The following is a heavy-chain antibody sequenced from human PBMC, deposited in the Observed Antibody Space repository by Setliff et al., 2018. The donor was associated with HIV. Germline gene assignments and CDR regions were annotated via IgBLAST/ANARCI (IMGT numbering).Heavy chain of an antibody. CDR1: GYTFTGYY. Sequence: ASVKVSCKASGYTFTGYYMHWVRQAPEQGLEWMGWINPNSGGTNYAQKFQGRVTMTRDTSISTAYMELSRLRSDDTAVYYCARGGTIFGVVISNYYYMDVWGKGTTVTVSS. CDR3: ARGGTIFGVVISNYYYMDV. V-gene: IGHV1-2*02. D-gene: IGHD3-3*01. CDR2: INPNSGGT. J-gene: IGHJ6*03.